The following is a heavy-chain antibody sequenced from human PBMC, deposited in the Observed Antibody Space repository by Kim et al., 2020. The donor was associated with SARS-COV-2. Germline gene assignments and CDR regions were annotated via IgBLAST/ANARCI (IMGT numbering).Heavy chain of an antibody. Sequence: YADSVKGRFTISRDNAKNSLYLQMNSLRDEDTAVYYCARDFYDSSGVFDYWGQGTLVTVSS. J-gene: IGHJ4*02. V-gene: IGHV3-48*02. CDR3: ARDFYDSSGVFDY. D-gene: IGHD3-22*01.